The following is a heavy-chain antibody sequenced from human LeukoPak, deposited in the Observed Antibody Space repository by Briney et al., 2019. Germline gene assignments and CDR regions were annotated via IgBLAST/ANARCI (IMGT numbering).Heavy chain of an antibody. CDR3: ARAYYGP. CDR1: GFTFSSYW. V-gene: IGHV3-7*01. Sequence: PGGSLRLSCAVSGFTFSSYWMSWVRQAPGKGLEWVANIKQDGSEKYYVDSVKGRFTVSRDNAKNSLYLQMNSLRAEDTAVYYCARAYYGPWGQGTLVTVPS. J-gene: IGHJ5*02. D-gene: IGHD3-10*01. CDR2: IKQDGSEK.